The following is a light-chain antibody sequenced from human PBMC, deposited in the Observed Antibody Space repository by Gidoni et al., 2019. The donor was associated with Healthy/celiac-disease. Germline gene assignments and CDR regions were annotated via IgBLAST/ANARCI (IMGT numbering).Light chain of an antibody. CDR3: QSYDSSSWV. Sequence: NFLLTQPHSVSESPGKTVTISCTGSSGSIARNYVQWYQQLPGSAPTTVIYEDNQRPSGVPDRFSGSIDSSSNSASLTISGLKTEDEADYYCQSYDSSSWVFGGGTKLTVL. J-gene: IGLJ3*02. CDR1: SGSIARNY. CDR2: EDN. V-gene: IGLV6-57*02.